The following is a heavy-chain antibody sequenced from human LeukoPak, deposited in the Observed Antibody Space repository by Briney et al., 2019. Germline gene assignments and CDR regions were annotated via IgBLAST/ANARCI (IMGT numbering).Heavy chain of an antibody. D-gene: IGHD1-26*01. CDR2: INPNSGDA. CDR1: GYTFTGYY. CDR3: ARDPAYMGGSYLEYYMDV. Sequence: ASVKVSCKASGYTFTGYYIHWVRQAPGQGLEWLGWINPNSGDAYNAQKFQDWVTMTRDKSSSTAYMELAGLRSDDTAVYYCARDPAYMGGSYLEYYMDVWGKGTTVTVSS. V-gene: IGHV1-2*04. J-gene: IGHJ6*03.